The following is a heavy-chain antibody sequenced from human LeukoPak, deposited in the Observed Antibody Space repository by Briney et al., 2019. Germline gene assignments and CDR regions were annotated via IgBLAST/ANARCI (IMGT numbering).Heavy chain of an antibody. J-gene: IGHJ4*02. CDR2: ISAYNGNT. V-gene: IGHV1-18*01. Sequence: GASVKVSCKASGYTFTSYGISWVRQAPGQGLERMGWISAYNGNTNYAQKLQGRVTMTTDTSTSTAYMELRSLRSDDTAVYYCARALSSSRAPQWELPFDYWGQGTLVTVSS. CDR3: ARALSSSRAPQWELPFDY. D-gene: IGHD1-26*01. CDR1: GYTFTSYG.